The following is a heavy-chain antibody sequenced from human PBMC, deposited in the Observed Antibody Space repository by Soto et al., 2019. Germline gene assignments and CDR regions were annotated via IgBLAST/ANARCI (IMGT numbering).Heavy chain of an antibody. V-gene: IGHV4-61*01. D-gene: IGHD3-3*01. CDR2: IYYSGST. CDR3: ARGGFWSGYYVNYYYYGMDV. J-gene: IGHJ6*02. Sequence: SETLSLTCTVSGGSVSSGSYYWSWIRQPPGKGLEWIGYIYYSGSTNYNPSLKSRVTISVDTSKNQFSLKLSSVTAADTAVYYCARGGFWSGYYVNYYYYGMDVWGQGTTVTVSS. CDR1: GGSVSSGSYY.